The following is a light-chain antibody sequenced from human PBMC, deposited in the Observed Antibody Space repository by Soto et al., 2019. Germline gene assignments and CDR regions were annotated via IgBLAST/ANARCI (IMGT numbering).Light chain of an antibody. CDR2: DVS. CDR3: SSYTSSRTVV. Sequence: QSALTQPASVSGSPGQSITISCTGTSSDVGGYNYVSWYQQHPGKAPKLMIYDVSNRPSGVSNRFSGSKSGNTASLTISGLQAEDEADYYCSSYTSSRTVVFGGGTKVTDL. J-gene: IGLJ2*01. CDR1: SSDVGGYNY. V-gene: IGLV2-14*01.